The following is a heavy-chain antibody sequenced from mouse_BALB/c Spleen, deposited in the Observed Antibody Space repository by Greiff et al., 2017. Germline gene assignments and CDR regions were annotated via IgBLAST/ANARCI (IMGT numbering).Heavy chain of an antibody. CDR3: ARHEDRYDVGHWYFDV. D-gene: IGHD2-14*01. Sequence: EVQLVESGGGLVKPGGSLKLSCAASGFAFSSYDMSWVRQTPEKRLDWVAYISSGGGSTYYPDTVKGRFTISRDNAKNTLYLQMSSLKSEDTAMYYCARHEDRYDVGHWYFDVWGAGTTVTVSS. V-gene: IGHV5-12-1*01. J-gene: IGHJ1*01. CDR2: ISSGGGST. CDR1: GFAFSSYD.